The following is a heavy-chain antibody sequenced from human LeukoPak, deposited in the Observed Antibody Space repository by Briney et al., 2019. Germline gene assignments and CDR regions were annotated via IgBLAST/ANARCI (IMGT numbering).Heavy chain of an antibody. Sequence: SETLSLTCTVSGGSISSSSYYWGWIRQPPGKGLEWIGSIYYSGSTYYNPSLKSRATISVDTSKNQFSLKLSSVTAADTAVYYCARYGDYDLGWDYWGQGTLVTVSS. D-gene: IGHD4-17*01. CDR2: IYYSGST. CDR3: ARYGDYDLGWDY. CDR1: GGSISSSSYY. V-gene: IGHV4-39*07. J-gene: IGHJ4*02.